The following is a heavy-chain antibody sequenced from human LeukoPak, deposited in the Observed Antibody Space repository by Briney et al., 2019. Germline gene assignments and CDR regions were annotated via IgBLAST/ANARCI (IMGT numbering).Heavy chain of an antibody. CDR3: AGGYGSDYFDY. V-gene: IGHV3-53*01. J-gene: IGHJ4*02. D-gene: IGHD3-10*01. CDR1: GFTVSRNY. Sequence: GGSLRLSCAASGFTVSRNYMSWVRQAPGKGLEWVSIIYSGGRTYYADSVKGRFTISRDNSNNTLFLQMNSLRAEDTAVYYCAGGYGSDYFDYWGRGTLVTVSS. CDR2: IYSGGRT.